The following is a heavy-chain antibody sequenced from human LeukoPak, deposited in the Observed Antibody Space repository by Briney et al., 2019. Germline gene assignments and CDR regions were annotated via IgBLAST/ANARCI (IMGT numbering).Heavy chain of an antibody. CDR3: ARDRGGTGDFDY. V-gene: IGHV1-3*01. CDR2: INAGNGDT. Sequence: ASVKVSCKASGGTFSSYAMHWVRRAPGQRLEWMGWINAGNGDTKYSQKFQGGVTIARDTSASTAYMELSSLRSEDTAVYYCARDRGGTGDFDYWGQGTLVTVSS. D-gene: IGHD1-1*01. J-gene: IGHJ4*02. CDR1: GGTFSSYA.